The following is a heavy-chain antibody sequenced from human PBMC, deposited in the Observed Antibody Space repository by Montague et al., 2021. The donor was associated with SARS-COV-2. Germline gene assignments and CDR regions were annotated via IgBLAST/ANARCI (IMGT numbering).Heavy chain of an antibody. Sequence: PALVKPTQTLTLTCSFPGFSLRTSGVGVGWIRQPPGKALEWLALIYWDDDKRYSPSLKSRLTITKDTSKNQVVLTMTNMDPVDTATYYCAHRDSGRIAAAGFDYWGQGTLVTVSS. J-gene: IGHJ4*02. V-gene: IGHV2-5*02. CDR3: AHRDSGRIAAAGFDY. CDR2: IYWDDDK. CDR1: GFSLRTSGVG. D-gene: IGHD6-13*01.